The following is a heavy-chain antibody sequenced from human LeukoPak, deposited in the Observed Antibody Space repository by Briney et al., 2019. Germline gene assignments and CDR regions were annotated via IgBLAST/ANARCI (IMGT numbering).Heavy chain of an antibody. CDR3: ARATSGSYHVDFGY. J-gene: IGHJ4*02. D-gene: IGHD1-26*01. CDR2: IYYSGST. CDR1: GGSISSYY. Sequence: SETLSLTCTVSGGSISSYYWSWIRQPPGKGLEWIGYIYYSGSTNYNPSLKSRVTISVDTSKNQFSLKLSSVTAADTAVYYCARATSGSYHVDFGYWGQGTLVTVSS. V-gene: IGHV4-59*01.